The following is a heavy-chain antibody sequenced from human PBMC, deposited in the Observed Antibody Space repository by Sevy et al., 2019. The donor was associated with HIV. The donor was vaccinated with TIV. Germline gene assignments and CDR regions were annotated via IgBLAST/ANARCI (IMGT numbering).Heavy chain of an antibody. CDR1: GFALSDYY. D-gene: IGHD4-17*01. V-gene: IGHV3-11*01. Sequence: GGSQRLSCAGSGFALSDYYMSWIRQAPGKGLEWLSYISDGDDAIYYADSVKGRFTISRDNAKNSLFLQMNSLRVEDTAVYYCARDHVKDGDLGDYYYFAMDVWGQGTTVTVSS. CDR2: ISDGDDAI. J-gene: IGHJ6*02. CDR3: ARDHVKDGDLGDYYYFAMDV.